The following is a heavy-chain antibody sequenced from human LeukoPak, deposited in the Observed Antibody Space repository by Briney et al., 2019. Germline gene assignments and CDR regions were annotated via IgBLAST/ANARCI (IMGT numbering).Heavy chain of an antibody. CDR1: EFTFSSYS. V-gene: IGHV3-23*01. CDR2: ISGTGDST. Sequence: GGSLTLSCPASEFTFSSYSMNWVRPAPGRGLEWVGGISGTGDSTFYADSVKGRFTISRDNSKNSLYLQMNSQKTEDTAVYYCARGDISGWGPDYWGLGTLVTVSS. D-gene: IGHD6-19*01. CDR3: ARGDISGWGPDY. J-gene: IGHJ4*02.